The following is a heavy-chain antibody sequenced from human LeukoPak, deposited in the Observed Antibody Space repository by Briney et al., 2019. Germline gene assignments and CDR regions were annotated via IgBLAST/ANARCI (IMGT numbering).Heavy chain of an antibody. CDR1: GFTVSSNY. V-gene: IGHV3-23*01. D-gene: IGHD2-2*01. Sequence: GGSLRLSCAASGFTVSSNYMSWVRQAPGKGLEWVSAISGSGGSTYYADSVKGRFTISRDNSKNTLYLQMNSLRAKDTAVYYCANSIVVVPAAMFYWGQGTLVTVSS. CDR3: ANSIVVVPAAMFY. J-gene: IGHJ4*02. CDR2: ISGSGGST.